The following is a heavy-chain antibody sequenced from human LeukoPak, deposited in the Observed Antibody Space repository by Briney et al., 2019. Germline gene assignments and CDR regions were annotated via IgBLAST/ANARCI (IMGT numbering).Heavy chain of an antibody. CDR3: ARHIAAAGTTPFDY. V-gene: IGHV4-59*01. J-gene: IGHJ4*02. CDR1: GGSISSYY. Sequence: PSETLSLTCTVSGGSISSYYWSWIRQPPGKGLEWIGYIYYSGSTNYNPSLKSRVTISVDTSKNQFSLKLSSVTAADTAVYYCARHIAAAGTTPFDYWGQGTLVTVSS. CDR2: IYYSGST. D-gene: IGHD6-13*01.